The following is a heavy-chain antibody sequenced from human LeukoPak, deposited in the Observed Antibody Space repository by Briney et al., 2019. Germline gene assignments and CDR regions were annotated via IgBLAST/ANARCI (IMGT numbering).Heavy chain of an antibody. CDR2: IIPIFGTA. CDR1: GGTFSSYA. D-gene: IGHD5-12*01. V-gene: IGHV1-69*13. J-gene: IGHJ6*02. CDR3: ARCRGPGHYYYYGMDV. Sequence: GASVKVSCKASGGTFSSYAISWVRQAPGQGLEWMGGIIPIFGTANYAQKFQGRVTITADESTSTAYMELSSLRSEDTAVYYCARCRGPGHYYYYGMDVWGQGTTVTVSS.